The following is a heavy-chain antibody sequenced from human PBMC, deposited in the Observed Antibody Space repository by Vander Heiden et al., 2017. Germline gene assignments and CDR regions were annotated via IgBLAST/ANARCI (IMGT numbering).Heavy chain of an antibody. CDR2: IHNTGIT. J-gene: IGHJ4*02. D-gene: IGHD6-6*01. Sequence: QVQLQESGPGLVKPSETLSLTCTVSGDSISRFYWNWIRQPPGKGLEWIGYIHNTGITNHNPYRKSRVTISVDTSKNQFSLKLSSVTAEDTAVYFCARAAGAALPALHWGQGTLVTVAS. V-gene: IGHV4-59*01. CDR1: GDSISRFY. CDR3: ARAAGAALPALH.